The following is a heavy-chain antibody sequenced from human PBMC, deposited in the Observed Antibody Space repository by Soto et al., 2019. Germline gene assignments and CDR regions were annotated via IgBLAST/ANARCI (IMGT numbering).Heavy chain of an antibody. CDR3: ARGRSHARVPFRQFDP. D-gene: IGHD3-10*02. CDR2: IIPIFGTA. Sequence: SVKVSCKASGGXFSSYAISWVRQAPGQGLEWMGGIIPIFGTANYAQKFQGRVTITADESTSTAYMELSSLRSEDTAVYYCARGRSHARVPFRQFDPWGQGTLVTVSS. J-gene: IGHJ5*02. CDR1: GGXFSSYA. V-gene: IGHV1-69*13.